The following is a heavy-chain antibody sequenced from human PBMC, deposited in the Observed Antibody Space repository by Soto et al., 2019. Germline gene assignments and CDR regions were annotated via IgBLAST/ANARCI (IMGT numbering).Heavy chain of an antibody. D-gene: IGHD4-17*01. Sequence: ASVKVSCKASGYTFTGYYMHWVRQAPGQGLEWMGWINPNSGGTIYAQKFQGWVTMTRDTSISTAYMGLSRLRSDDTAVYYCARDHGNGDYYFDYWGQGTLVTVSS. V-gene: IGHV1-2*04. CDR2: INPNSGGT. J-gene: IGHJ4*02. CDR3: ARDHGNGDYYFDY. CDR1: GYTFTGYY.